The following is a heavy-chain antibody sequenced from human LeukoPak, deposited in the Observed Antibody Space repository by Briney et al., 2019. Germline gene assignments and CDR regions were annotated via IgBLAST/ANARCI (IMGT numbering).Heavy chain of an antibody. CDR2: IYPGDSDT. CDR3: ARTTSSSLDH. D-gene: IGHD2-2*01. Sequence: GESLKISCQGSGYTFTNYWIGWVRQMPGKGLEWMGIIYPGDSDTRYSPSFEGQVTISADTSISTAYLQWTSLQASDTATYYCARTTSSSLDHWGQGTLVTVSS. J-gene: IGHJ4*02. V-gene: IGHV5-51*01. CDR1: GYTFTNYW.